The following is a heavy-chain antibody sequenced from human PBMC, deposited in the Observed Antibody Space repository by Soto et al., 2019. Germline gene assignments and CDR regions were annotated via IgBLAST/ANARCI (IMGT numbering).Heavy chain of an antibody. D-gene: IGHD3-3*01. J-gene: IGHJ4*02. V-gene: IGHV3-7*01. CDR3: ARAMYYDFWSGYSSGHSLFDY. CDR1: GFTFSSYW. Sequence: GGSLRLFCAASGFTFSSYWMSWVRQAPGKGLEWVANIKQDGSEKYYVDSVKGRFTISRDNAKNSLYLQMNSLRAEDTAVYYCARAMYYDFWSGYSSGHSLFDYWGQGTLVTVSS. CDR2: IKQDGSEK.